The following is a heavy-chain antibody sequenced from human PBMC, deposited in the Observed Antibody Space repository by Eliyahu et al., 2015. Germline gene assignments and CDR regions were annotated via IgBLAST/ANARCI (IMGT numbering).Heavy chain of an antibody. V-gene: IGHV3-21*01. CDR1: GFPFYKYD. D-gene: IGHD6-6*01. Sequence: EVQLVESGGGLVKXGGSLRLSXAASGFPFYKYDMNWIRQAPGKGLEWVASISSSSTYISYADSVRGRFTISRDNARNSVYLQINSLRTEDTAVYYCARDGRSSGGDYWGQGTLVSVSS. J-gene: IGHJ4*02. CDR3: ARDGRSSGGDY. CDR2: ISSSSTYI.